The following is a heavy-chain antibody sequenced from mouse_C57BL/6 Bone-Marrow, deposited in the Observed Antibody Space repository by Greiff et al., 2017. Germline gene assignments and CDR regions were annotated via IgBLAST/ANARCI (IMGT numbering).Heavy chain of an antibody. CDR2: IWRGGST. CDR1: GFTFTSYC. Sequence: QVQLQQSGPGLVQPSPCLSISCTASGFTFTSYCVHWVRQSPGHGLEWLGVIWRGGSTANNAAFISSLSISTDNTKCQAFSKMNSLQADDTATYYCARNSCYGDSYAMDYWGQGTSVTVSS. V-gene: IGHV2-2*01. CDR3: ARNSCYGDSYAMDY. J-gene: IGHJ4*01. D-gene: IGHD1-1*01.